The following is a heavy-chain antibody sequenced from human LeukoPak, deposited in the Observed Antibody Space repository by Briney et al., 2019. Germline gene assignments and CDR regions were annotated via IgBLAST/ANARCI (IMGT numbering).Heavy chain of an antibody. V-gene: IGHV4-34*01. J-gene: IGHJ6*02. Sequence: SETLSLTCAVYGGSFSGYYWSWIRQPPGKGLEWIGEINHSGSTNYNPSLKSRVTISVDTSKNQFSLKLSSVTAADTAVYYCARGDIVVVPAAMGPPYYYGMDVWGQGTTATVSS. CDR2: INHSGST. CDR3: ARGDIVVVPAAMGPPYYYGMDV. D-gene: IGHD2-2*01. CDR1: GGSFSGYY.